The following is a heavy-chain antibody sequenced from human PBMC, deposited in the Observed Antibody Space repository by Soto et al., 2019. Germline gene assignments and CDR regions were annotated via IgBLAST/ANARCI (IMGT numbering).Heavy chain of an antibody. J-gene: IGHJ4*03. CDR2: INSDGSST. CDR3: ASGGSSLNFDS. CDR1: GFTFRSYW. Sequence: GGSLRLSCAASGFTFRSYWMQWVRQAPGKGLVWVSWINSDGSSTSYADSVKGRFTISRDNAKNTLYLQMNSLRAEDTAVYYCASGGSSLNFDSWGQGTTVTVSS. V-gene: IGHV3-74*01. D-gene: IGHD6-6*01.